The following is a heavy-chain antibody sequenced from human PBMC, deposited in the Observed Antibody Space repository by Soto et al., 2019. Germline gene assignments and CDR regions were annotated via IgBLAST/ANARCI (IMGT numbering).Heavy chain of an antibody. Sequence: QVQLVQSGAEVKPPGASVKVSCKASGYTFTGHYMPWVRQVSGKRLEFLGWLKTDNGGTYYAPKFQGRVTFTRDTSTSTAYMELSGLHSDDAAVYFCARDLCPLGSGSPCPLYGMGLWGQGTTVAGSS. CDR3: ARDLCPLGSGSPCPLYGMGL. CDR2: LKTDNGGT. CDR1: GYTFTGHY. D-gene: IGHD3-10*01. V-gene: IGHV1-2*02. J-gene: IGHJ6*02.